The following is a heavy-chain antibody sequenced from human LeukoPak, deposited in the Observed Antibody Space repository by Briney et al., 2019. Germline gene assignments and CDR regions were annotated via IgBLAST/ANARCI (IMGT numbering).Heavy chain of an antibody. V-gene: IGHV1-46*01. J-gene: IGHJ5*02. CDR3: ARGYSSSWYRGWFDP. Sequence: GASVKVSCKASGYNFIGYYMHWVRQAPGQGLEWMGWINPNSGGSTSYAQKFQGRVTMTRDTSTSTVYMELSSLRSEDTAVYYCARGYSSSWYRGWFDPWGQGTLVTVSS. CDR1: GYNFIGYY. CDR2: INPNSGGST. D-gene: IGHD6-13*01.